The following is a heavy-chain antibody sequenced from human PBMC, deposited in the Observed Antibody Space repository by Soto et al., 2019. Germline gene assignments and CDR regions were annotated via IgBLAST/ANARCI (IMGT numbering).Heavy chain of an antibody. D-gene: IGHD6-13*01. CDR2: ISTYSGDT. V-gene: IGHV1-2*02. Sequence: RASVKVSCKASGYTFFTYDISWVRQAPGQGLEWMGWISTYSGDTKYAQKFQGRVTMTRDTSISTAYMELSRLRSDDTAVYYCASLAAAGMGWYYGMDVWGQGTTVTVS. J-gene: IGHJ6*02. CDR3: ASLAAAGMGWYYGMDV. CDR1: GYTFFTYD.